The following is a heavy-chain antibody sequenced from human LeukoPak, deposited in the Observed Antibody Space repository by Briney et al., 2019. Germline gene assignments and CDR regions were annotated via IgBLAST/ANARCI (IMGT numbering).Heavy chain of an antibody. Sequence: PGGSLRLSCTTSGFIFGDYAMSWVRQAPGKGLEWVGFIRSKTSGGTTEYAASVKGRFTTSRDDSKSIAYLQMNSLKTEDTAVYYCSVSGSYSVALKQKPTYYYYYMDVWGTGTTVTISS. CDR2: IRSKTSGGTT. V-gene: IGHV3-49*04. J-gene: IGHJ6*03. CDR3: SVSGSYSVALKQKPTYYYYYMDV. CDR1: GFIFGDYA. D-gene: IGHD3-10*01.